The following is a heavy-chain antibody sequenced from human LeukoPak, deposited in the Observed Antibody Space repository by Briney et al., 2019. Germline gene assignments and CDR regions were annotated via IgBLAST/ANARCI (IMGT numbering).Heavy chain of an antibody. CDR3: ARDLAAGTSDY. V-gene: IGHV3-21*01. Sequence: GGSLRLSCAASGFTFSDYNMNWVRQAPGRGLDWVSSISSSSSYIYYADSVKGRFTISRDNAKNSLYLQMNSLRAEDTAVYYCARDLAAGTSDYWGQGTLVTVSS. D-gene: IGHD6-19*01. CDR2: ISSSSSYI. CDR1: GFTFSDYN. J-gene: IGHJ4*02.